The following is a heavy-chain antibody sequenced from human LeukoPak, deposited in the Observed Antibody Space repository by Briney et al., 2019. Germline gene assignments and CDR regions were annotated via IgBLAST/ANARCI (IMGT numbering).Heavy chain of an antibody. V-gene: IGHV3-33*01. CDR1: GFTFSSYG. D-gene: IGHD1-26*01. CDR3: ARDPLRGGSYGPFDP. Sequence: GGSLRLSCAASGFTFSSYGMHWVRQAPGKGLEWVAVIWYDGSNKHYADSAKGRFTISRDNSKNTLYLQMNSLRAEDTAVYYCARDPLRGGSYGPFDPWGQGTLVTVSS. CDR2: IWYDGSNK. J-gene: IGHJ5*02.